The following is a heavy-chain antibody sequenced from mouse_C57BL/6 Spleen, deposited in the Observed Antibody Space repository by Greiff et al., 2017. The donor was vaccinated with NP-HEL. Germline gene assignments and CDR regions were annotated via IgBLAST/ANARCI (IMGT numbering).Heavy chain of an antibody. CDR2: IYPGDGDT. V-gene: IGHV1-80*01. D-gene: IGHD1-1*01. J-gene: IGHJ1*03. Sequence: VKLMESGAELVKPGASVKISCKASGYAFSSYWMNWVKQRPGKGLEWIGQIYPGDGDTNYNGKFKGKATLTADKSSSTAYMQLSSLTSEDSAVYFCARRSSSDWYFDVWGTGTTVIVSS. CDR1: GYAFSSYW. CDR3: ARRSSSDWYFDV.